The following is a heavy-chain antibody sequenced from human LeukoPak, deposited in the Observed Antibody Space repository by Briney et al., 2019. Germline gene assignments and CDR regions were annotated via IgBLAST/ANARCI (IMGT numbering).Heavy chain of an antibody. CDR1: GFTFSRYA. D-gene: IGHD3-10*01. Sequence: GGSLRLSCAASGFTFSRYAMHWVRQAPGKGLEWVAVISYDGSNKYYADSVKGRFTISRDNSKNTLSLQMNSLKAEDTAIYYCAREPGYYFDYWGQGTLVTVSS. CDR2: ISYDGSNK. CDR3: AREPGYYFDY. J-gene: IGHJ4*02. V-gene: IGHV3-30-3*01.